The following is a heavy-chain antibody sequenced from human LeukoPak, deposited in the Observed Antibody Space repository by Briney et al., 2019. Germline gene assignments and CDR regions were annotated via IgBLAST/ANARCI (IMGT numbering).Heavy chain of an antibody. CDR1: GFIFSHYA. CDR3: AKSPRLAVAGLDS. V-gene: IGHV3-23*01. Sequence: GGSLRLSCACSGFIFSHYAMSGLRQAPGKGLEWVSAISGSGGSTYYADSVKGRFTISRDNSKNTLYLQMNSLRAEDSAVYYCAKSPRLAVAGLDSWGQGTLVTVSS. J-gene: IGHJ4*02. D-gene: IGHD6-19*01. CDR2: ISGSGGST.